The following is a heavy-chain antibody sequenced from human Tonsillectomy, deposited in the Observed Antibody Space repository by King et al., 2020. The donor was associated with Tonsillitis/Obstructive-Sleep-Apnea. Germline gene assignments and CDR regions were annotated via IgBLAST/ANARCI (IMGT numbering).Heavy chain of an antibody. V-gene: IGHV3-23*04. J-gene: IGHJ4*02. CDR3: GKLSYDILAGYYDY. Sequence: VQLVESGGGLVQPGGSLRLSCAASGFTFSSYAMSWVRQAPGKGLEWVSAISGSGGSTYYADSVKGRFTISRDNSKNTLYLQMNSLRAEDTAVYYFGKLSYDILAGYYDYWGQGTLVTVSS. D-gene: IGHD3-9*01. CDR1: GFTFSSYA. CDR2: ISGSGGST.